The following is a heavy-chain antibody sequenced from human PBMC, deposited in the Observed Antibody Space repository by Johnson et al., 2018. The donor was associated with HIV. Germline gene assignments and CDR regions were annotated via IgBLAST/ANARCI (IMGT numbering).Heavy chain of an antibody. J-gene: IGHJ3*02. Sequence: QVQLVESGGGVVQPGSSLTLSCAASGFSFSNYAMHWVRQAPGQGLVWAAVISKDGSSAYYADSVKGRFTISRDNSTNTLFLEMNSLRVEDTSVYYCSRDHSGWWAWALDIWGQGTMGTVSS. CDR2: ISKDGSSA. CDR1: GFSFSNYA. CDR3: SRDHSGWWAWALDI. V-gene: IGHV3-30*04. D-gene: IGHD6-19*01.